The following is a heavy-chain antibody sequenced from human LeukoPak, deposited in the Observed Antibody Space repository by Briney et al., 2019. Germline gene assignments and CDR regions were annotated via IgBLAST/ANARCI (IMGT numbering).Heavy chain of an antibody. Sequence: SETLSLTCTVSGGSNSSYYWSWIRQCPGKGLEWIGYIYYSGSTNYNPSLKSRVTISVDTSKNQFSLKLSSVTAADTAVYYCARVRFGLFDYWGQGTLVTVSS. V-gene: IGHV4-59*01. CDR3: ARVRFGLFDY. J-gene: IGHJ4*02. D-gene: IGHD3-10*01. CDR2: IYYSGST. CDR1: GGSNSSYY.